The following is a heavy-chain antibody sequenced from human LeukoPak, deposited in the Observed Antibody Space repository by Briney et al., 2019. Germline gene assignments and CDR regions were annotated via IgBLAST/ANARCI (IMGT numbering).Heavy chain of an antibody. D-gene: IGHD3-9*01. Sequence: TSETLSLTCTVSGGSISSYYWSWIRQPPGKGLEWIGHIFYTGSTNCNPSLKSRVTISVDTSKNQFSLKLSSMTAADTAVYYCARTILGTYYYFDFWGQGTLVTVSS. V-gene: IGHV4-59*01. CDR1: GGSISSYY. CDR2: IFYTGST. J-gene: IGHJ4*02. CDR3: ARTILGTYYYFDF.